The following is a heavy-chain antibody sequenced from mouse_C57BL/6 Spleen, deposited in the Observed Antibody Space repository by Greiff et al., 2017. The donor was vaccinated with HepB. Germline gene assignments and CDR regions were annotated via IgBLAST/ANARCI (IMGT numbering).Heavy chain of an antibody. V-gene: IGHV1-26*01. CDR1: GYTFTDYY. D-gene: IGHD1-1*01. CDR2: INPNNGGT. J-gene: IGHJ4*01. Sequence: EVQLQQSGPELVKPGASVKISCKASGYTFTDYYMNWVKQSHGKSLEWIGDINPNNGGTSYNQKFKGKATLTVDKSSSTAYMELRSLTSEDSAVYYCASGSYYGSSYAMDYWGQGTSVTVSS. CDR3: ASGSYYGSSYAMDY.